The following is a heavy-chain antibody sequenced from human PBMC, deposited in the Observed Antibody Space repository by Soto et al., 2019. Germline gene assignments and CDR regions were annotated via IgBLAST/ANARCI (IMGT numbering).Heavy chain of an antibody. CDR2: IYTSGST. CDR3: ARDTAGIVGAVYYYGMDV. Sequence: PSETLSLTCTVSGGSISSYYWSWIRQPAGKGLEWIGRIYTSGSTNYNPSLKSRVTMSVDTSKNQFSLKLSSVTAADTAVYYCARDTAGIVGAVYYYGMDVWGQGTTVTVSS. V-gene: IGHV4-4*07. D-gene: IGHD6-13*01. J-gene: IGHJ6*02. CDR1: GGSISSYY.